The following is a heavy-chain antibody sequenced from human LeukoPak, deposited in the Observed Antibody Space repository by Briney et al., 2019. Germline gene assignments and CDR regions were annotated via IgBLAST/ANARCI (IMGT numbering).Heavy chain of an antibody. D-gene: IGHD2-21*02. J-gene: IGHJ6*02. CDR3: ASSGVVTTPYYYYGMDV. CDR1: GYTFTVYY. Sequence: ASVRVSSKPSGYTFTVYYMHWVRQAPGQGREWMGWINPNSGGTNYAQKFQGRVTMTRDTSISTAYMELSRLRSDDTAVYYCASSGVVTTPYYYYGMDVWGQGTTVTVSS. CDR2: INPNSGGT. V-gene: IGHV1-2*02.